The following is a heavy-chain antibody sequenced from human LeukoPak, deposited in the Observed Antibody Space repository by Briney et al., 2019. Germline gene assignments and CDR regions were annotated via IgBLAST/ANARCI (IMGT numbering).Heavy chain of an antibody. CDR2: INHSGST. CDR1: GGSFSVYY. Sequence: PSETLSLTCAVYGGSFSVYYWSWIRQPPGKGLEWIGEINHSGSTNYNPSLKSRVTISVDTSKNQFSLKLSSVTAADTAVYYCARGGFDLSPASSKFFDYWGQGTLVTVSS. V-gene: IGHV4-34*01. D-gene: IGHD3-16*01. CDR3: ARGGFDLSPASSKFFDY. J-gene: IGHJ4*02.